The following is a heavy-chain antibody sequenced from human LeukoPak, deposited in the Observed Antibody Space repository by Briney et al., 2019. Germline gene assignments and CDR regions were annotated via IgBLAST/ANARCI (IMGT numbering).Heavy chain of an antibody. V-gene: IGHV1-69*05. CDR3: AREGGITVFGVAQPGGAFDI. J-gene: IGHJ3*02. D-gene: IGHD3-3*01. CDR2: ITPIFGTA. Sequence: SVRVSCKASGGTFSSYAISWVRQAPGQGLEWMGGITPIFGTAKYAQKVQGRVTMSTDESTSTAYMELSSLRSEDTAVYYCAREGGITVFGVAQPGGAFDIWGQGTMVTVSS. CDR1: GGTFSSYA.